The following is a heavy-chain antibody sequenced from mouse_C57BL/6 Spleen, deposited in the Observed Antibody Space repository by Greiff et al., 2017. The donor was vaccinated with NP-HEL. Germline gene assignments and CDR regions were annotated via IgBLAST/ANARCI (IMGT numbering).Heavy chain of an antibody. D-gene: IGHD1-1*01. CDR1: GFTFSSYA. CDR2: ISSGGDYI. V-gene: IGHV5-9-1*02. J-gene: IGHJ4*01. CDR3: TRDGGYDYGSLPAMDY. Sequence: EVHLVESGEGLVKPGGSLKLSCAASGFTFSSYAMSWVRQTPEKRLEWVAYISSGGDYIYYADTVKGRFTISRDNARNTLYLQMSSLKSEDTAMYYCTRDGGYDYGSLPAMDYWGQGTSVTVSS.